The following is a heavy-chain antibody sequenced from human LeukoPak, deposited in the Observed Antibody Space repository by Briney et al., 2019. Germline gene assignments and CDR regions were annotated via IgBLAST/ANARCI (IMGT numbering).Heavy chain of an antibody. CDR3: ARDFDS. Sequence: SETLSLTRTVSGGSISSGSNYWSWIRQPAGKGLEWIGRIYTSGTTYYNPSLKSRVTISIDTSKNQFSLKMTSVTAADTALYYCARDFDSWGQGILVTASS. J-gene: IGHJ4*02. CDR2: IYTSGTT. V-gene: IGHV4-61*02. CDR1: GGSISSGSNY.